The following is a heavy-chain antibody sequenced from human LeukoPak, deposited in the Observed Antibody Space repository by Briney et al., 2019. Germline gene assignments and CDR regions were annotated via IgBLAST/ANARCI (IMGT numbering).Heavy chain of an antibody. J-gene: IGHJ4*02. CDR3: ARGRLRGPFDY. CDR1: GFTFSSYW. V-gene: IGHV3-21*01. D-gene: IGHD2-15*01. Sequence: GGSLRLSCAASGFTFSSYWMSWVRQAPGKGLEWVSSISSSSSYIYYADSVKGRFTISRDNAKNSLYLQMNSLRAEDTAVYYCARGRLRGPFDYWGQGTLVTVSS. CDR2: ISSSSSYI.